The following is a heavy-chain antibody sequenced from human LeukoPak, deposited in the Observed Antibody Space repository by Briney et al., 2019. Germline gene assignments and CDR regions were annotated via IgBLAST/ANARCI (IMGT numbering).Heavy chain of an antibody. V-gene: IGHV4-34*01. D-gene: IGHD1-26*01. CDR1: GGSFSGYY. Sequence: SETLSLTCAVYGGSFSGYYWSWIRQPPGKGLEWIGEINHSGSTNYNPSLKSRVTISVDTSKDQFSLKLSSVTAADTAVYYCARGRGVGATVWFDPWGQGTLVTVSS. CDR3: ARGRGVGATVWFDP. CDR2: INHSGST. J-gene: IGHJ5*02.